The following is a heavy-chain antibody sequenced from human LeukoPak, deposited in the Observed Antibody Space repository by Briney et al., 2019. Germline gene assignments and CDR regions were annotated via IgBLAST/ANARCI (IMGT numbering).Heavy chain of an antibody. Sequence: GGSLRLSCAASGFTFSSYAMSWVRQAPGKGLECLSAISGSGGSTYYAYSVKGRFTTSRDNSKNTLYQQMNSLRAEDTAVYYCAKVLLKGYYDGSGSYAYWGEGTGVSVSS. CDR3: AKVLLKGYYDGSGSYAY. V-gene: IGHV3-23*01. J-gene: IGHJ4*02. CDR1: GFTFSSYA. D-gene: IGHD3-10*01. CDR2: ISGSGGST.